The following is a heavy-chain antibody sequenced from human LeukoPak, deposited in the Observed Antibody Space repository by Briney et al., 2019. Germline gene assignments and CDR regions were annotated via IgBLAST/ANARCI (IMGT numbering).Heavy chain of an antibody. D-gene: IGHD2-2*03. V-gene: IGHV1-2*04. CDR2: INPNSGGT. Sequence: ASVKVSCKASGYTFTGYYMHWVRQAPGQGLEWMGWINPNSGGTNYAQKFQGWVTMTRDTSISTAYMELSRLRSDDTAVYYCARHTAGYCSSTSCYRSLHFDYWGQGTLVTVSS. CDR1: GYTFTGYY. CDR3: ARHTAGYCSSTSCYRSLHFDY. J-gene: IGHJ4*02.